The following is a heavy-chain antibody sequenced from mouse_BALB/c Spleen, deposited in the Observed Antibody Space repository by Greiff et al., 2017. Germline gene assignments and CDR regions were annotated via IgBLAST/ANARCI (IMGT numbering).Heavy chain of an antibody. Sequence: EVKLMESGGGLVKPGGSLKLSCAASGFTFSDYYMYWVRQTPEKRLEWVATISDGGSYTYYPDSVKGRFTISRDNAKNNLYLQMSSLKSEDTAMYYCARDRGYGTPYAMDYWGQGTSVTVSS. V-gene: IGHV5-4*02. CDR3: ARDRGYGTPYAMDY. D-gene: IGHD1-1*01. J-gene: IGHJ4*01. CDR1: GFTFSDYY. CDR2: ISDGGSYT.